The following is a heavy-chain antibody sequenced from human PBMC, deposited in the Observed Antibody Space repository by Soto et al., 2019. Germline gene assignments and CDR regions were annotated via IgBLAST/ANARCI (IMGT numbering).Heavy chain of an antibody. D-gene: IGHD3-16*02. Sequence: SETLSLTCAVSGVSISSGGYSWSWIRQPPGKCLEWIGYIYHSGSTYYNPSLKSRLPISVNGPKTLFPLKLSSVPAANTAVYYCARYGGGGFVRDFWAKGPTVNVS. V-gene: IGHV4-30-2*01. J-gene: IGHJ6*03. CDR3: ARYGGGGFVRDF. CDR1: GVSISSGGYS. CDR2: IYHSGST.